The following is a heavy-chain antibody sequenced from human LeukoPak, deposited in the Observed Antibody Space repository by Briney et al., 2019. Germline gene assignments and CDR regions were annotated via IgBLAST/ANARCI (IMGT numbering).Heavy chain of an antibody. Sequence: GASVKVSCKASGYTFTSYDTNWVRQATGQGLEWMGWMNPNSGNTGYAQKFQGRVTMTRNTSISTAYMELSSLRSEDTAVYYCARWVQGSYGHNWFDPWGQGTLVTVSS. CDR1: GYTFTSYD. D-gene: IGHD5-18*01. CDR3: ARWVQGSYGHNWFDP. CDR2: MNPNSGNT. J-gene: IGHJ5*02. V-gene: IGHV1-8*01.